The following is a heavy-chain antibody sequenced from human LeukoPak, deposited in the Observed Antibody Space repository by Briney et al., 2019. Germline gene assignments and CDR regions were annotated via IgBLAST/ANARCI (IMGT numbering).Heavy chain of an antibody. Sequence: ASVKVSCKASGYTFTSYGISWVRQAPGQGLEWMGWISAYNGNTNYAQKLQGRVTMTTDTSTSTAYMELRSLRSDDTAVYYCARFSYNWNDGSFDYWGQGTLVTVSS. CDR1: GYTFTSYG. D-gene: IGHD1-1*01. CDR3: ARFSYNWNDGSFDY. V-gene: IGHV1-18*01. CDR2: ISAYNGNT. J-gene: IGHJ4*02.